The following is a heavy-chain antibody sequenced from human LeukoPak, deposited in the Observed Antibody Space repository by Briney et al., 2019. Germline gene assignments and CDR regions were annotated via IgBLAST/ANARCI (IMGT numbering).Heavy chain of an antibody. J-gene: IGHJ4*02. Sequence: GGSLRLSCAGSGFTFNNYAMSWVRRAPGKGPEWVSAISGSGGATYYADSVKGRFTIARDNSKNTVHLQMNSLRADDTAVYYCTKEGEPPYFDYWGQGTLVTVSS. CDR3: TKEGEPPYFDY. CDR2: ISGSGGAT. CDR1: GFTFNNYA. D-gene: IGHD3-16*01. V-gene: IGHV3-23*01.